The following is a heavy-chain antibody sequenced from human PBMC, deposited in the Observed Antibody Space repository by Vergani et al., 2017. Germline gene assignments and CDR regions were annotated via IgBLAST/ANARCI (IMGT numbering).Heavy chain of an antibody. CDR1: GFSLSNARMG. CDR2: IFSNDEK. Sequence: QVTLKESGPVLVKPTETLTLTCTVSGFSLSNARMGVSWIRQPPGKALEWLAHIFSNDEKSYSTSPKSRLTISKDTSKSQVVLTMTNMDPVDTATYYCARITRITMIVVVTKYYFDYWGQGTLVTVSS. V-gene: IGHV2-26*01. CDR3: ARITRITMIVVVTKYYFDY. D-gene: IGHD3-22*01. J-gene: IGHJ4*02.